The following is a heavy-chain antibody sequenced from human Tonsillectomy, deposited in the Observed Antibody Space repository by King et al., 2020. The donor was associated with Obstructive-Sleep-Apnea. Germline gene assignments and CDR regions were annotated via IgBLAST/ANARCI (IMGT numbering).Heavy chain of an antibody. J-gene: IGHJ6*02. CDR3: ARGVTNWNYDTFLYYYGMDV. D-gene: IGHD1-7*01. CDR2: ISYDGSNK. V-gene: IGHV3-30*04. CDR1: GFTFSSYA. Sequence: VQLVESGGGVVQPGRSLRLSCAAPGFTFSSYAMNWVRQAPGKGLEWVAVISYDGSNKYYADSVKGRFTISRDNSKNTLYLQMNILRAEDTAVYYCARGVTNWNYDTFLYYYGMDVWGQGTTVTV.